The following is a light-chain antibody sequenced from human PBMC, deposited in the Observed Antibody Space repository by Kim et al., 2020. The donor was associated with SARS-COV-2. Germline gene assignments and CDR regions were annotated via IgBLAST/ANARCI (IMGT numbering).Light chain of an antibody. Sequence: SASVGDRVTITCQASHDISNYLNWYQQKPGKAPKLLIYDASNLETGVPSRFSGSGSGTDFTFTISSLQPEDIATYYCLQYDNLPYTFGQGTKLEI. CDR2: DAS. J-gene: IGKJ2*01. CDR1: HDISNY. CDR3: LQYDNLPYT. V-gene: IGKV1-33*01.